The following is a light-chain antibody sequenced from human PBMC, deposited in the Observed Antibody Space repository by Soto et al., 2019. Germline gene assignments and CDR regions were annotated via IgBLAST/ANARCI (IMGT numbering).Light chain of an antibody. CDR3: MQGLQPPPWT. J-gene: IGKJ1*01. Sequence: DIVMTQTPLSLSVTPGQPASISCKSSQSLLHSDGKTYLYWYLQKPGQPPQLLMYEVSKRFSGGQNRYNVRGSGTYFTLKISRVETENAGVYYCMQGLQPPPWTFGQGTKVEI. CDR1: QSLLHSDGKTY. CDR2: EVS. V-gene: IGKV2D-29*01.